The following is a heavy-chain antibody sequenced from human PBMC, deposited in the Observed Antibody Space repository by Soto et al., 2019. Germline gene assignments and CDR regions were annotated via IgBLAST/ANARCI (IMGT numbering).Heavy chain of an antibody. CDR2: LYSGGTT. J-gene: IGHJ4*02. CDR1: GFNFIRKY. V-gene: IGHV3-53*01. CDR3: ARGLYDSVSFYFAF. D-gene: IGHD3-10*01. Sequence: EVQLVESGGGLIQPGGSLRLSCAASGFNFIRKYMIWVRQAPGKGLEWVSILYSGGTTYYADSVKGRFTISRDTSENTLYLQMNSLRAEDTAVYYCARGLYDSVSFYFAFWGQGTLVTVSS.